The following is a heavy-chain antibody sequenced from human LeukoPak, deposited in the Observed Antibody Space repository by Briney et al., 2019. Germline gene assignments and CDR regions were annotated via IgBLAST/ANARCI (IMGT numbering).Heavy chain of an antibody. CDR2: ISSTSSFI. CDR3: ATPRTYYCSETSCYFDH. CDR1: GFTFSAYS. Sequence: GGSLRLSCAASGFTFSAYSIHWVRQAPGKGLEWVSSISSTSSFIFYADSVNGRFTISRDNADNSLYLQMNSLRAEDTAVYYCATPRTYYCSETSCYFDHWGQGTLVTVSS. D-gene: IGHD2-15*01. J-gene: IGHJ4*03. V-gene: IGHV3-21*01.